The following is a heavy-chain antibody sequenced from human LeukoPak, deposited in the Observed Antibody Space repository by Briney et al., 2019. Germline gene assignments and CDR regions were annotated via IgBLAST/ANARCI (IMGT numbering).Heavy chain of an antibody. J-gene: IGHJ4*02. D-gene: IGHD6-19*01. CDR1: GYTFSGYY. V-gene: IGHV1-2*02. Sequence: ASVKVSCKASGYTFSGYYMHWVRQAPGQGLEWMGWINPNSGGTKSAQKFQGRVTMTRDTSTSTVYMELSSLRSEDTAVYYCATTSAVIAVAGYFDYWGQGTLVTVSS. CDR3: ATTSAVIAVAGYFDY. CDR2: INPNSGGT.